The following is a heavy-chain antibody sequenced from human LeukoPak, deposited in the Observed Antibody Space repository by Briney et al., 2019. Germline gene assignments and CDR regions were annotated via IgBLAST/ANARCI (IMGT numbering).Heavy chain of an antibody. Sequence: GGSLRLSCAASGFTFSDYYMSWIRQAPGKGLEWVSYISISSSYTNYADSVKGRFTISRDNSKNTLYLQMNSLRAEDTAVYYCAVVRSSEGHYWGQGTLVTVSS. CDR2: ISISSSYT. J-gene: IGHJ4*02. D-gene: IGHD1-26*01. CDR1: GFTFSDYY. V-gene: IGHV3-11*03. CDR3: AVVRSSEGHY.